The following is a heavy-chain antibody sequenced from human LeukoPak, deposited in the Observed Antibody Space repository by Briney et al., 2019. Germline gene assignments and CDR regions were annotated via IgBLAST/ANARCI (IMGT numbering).Heavy chain of an antibody. D-gene: IGHD2-2*01. Sequence: PSETLSLTCTVSGGSISSYYWSWIRQPAGKGLEWIGRIYTSGSTNYNPSLKSRVTMSVDTSKNQFSLKLSSVTAADTAVYYCAREVCSSTSCKSNNNWFDPWGQGTLVTASS. V-gene: IGHV4-4*07. CDR2: IYTSGST. CDR1: GGSISSYY. J-gene: IGHJ5*02. CDR3: AREVCSSTSCKSNNNWFDP.